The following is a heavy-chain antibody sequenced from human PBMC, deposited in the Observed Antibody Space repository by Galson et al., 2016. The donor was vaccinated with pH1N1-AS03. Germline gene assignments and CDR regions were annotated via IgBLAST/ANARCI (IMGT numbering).Heavy chain of an antibody. CDR1: GFSLSTSGMC. CDR2: IDWNDNK. Sequence: PALVKPTQTLTLTCTFSGFSLSTSGMCVSWIRQPPGKALEWLARIDWNDNKYYSTSLKTRLTISKDTSKNQVVLTMTNMDPVDTATYYCARFHYGDYSGWFDPWGQGTRVTVSS. V-gene: IGHV2-70*11. CDR3: ARFHYGDYSGWFDP. D-gene: IGHD4-17*01. J-gene: IGHJ5*02.